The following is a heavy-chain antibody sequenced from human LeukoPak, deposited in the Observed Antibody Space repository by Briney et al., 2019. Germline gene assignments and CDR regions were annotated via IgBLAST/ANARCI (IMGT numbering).Heavy chain of an antibody. CDR3: ARGRRHVWHY. Sequence: PSETLSLTCTVSGGSISSGGYYWSWIRQPPGKGLEWIGYIYYSGSTNYNPSLKSRVTISVDTSKNQFSLKLSSVTAADTAVYYCARGRRHVWHYWGQGTLVTVSS. V-gene: IGHV4-61*08. J-gene: IGHJ4*02. CDR2: IYYSGST. CDR1: GGSISSGGYY. D-gene: IGHD2-8*01.